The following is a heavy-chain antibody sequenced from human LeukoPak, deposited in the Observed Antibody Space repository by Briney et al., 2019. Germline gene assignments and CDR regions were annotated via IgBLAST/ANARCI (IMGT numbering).Heavy chain of an antibody. V-gene: IGHV1-69*06. J-gene: IGHJ4*02. D-gene: IGHD7-27*01. Sequence: ASVKVSCKASGGTFSSYAISWVRQAPGQGLEWMGGIIPIFGTANYAQKFQGRVTITADKSTSTAYMELSSLRAEDTAVYYCAKDVGVLLISSRLWGIDYWGQGTLVTVSS. CDR2: IIPIFGTA. CDR3: AKDVGVLLISSRLWGIDY. CDR1: GGTFSSYA.